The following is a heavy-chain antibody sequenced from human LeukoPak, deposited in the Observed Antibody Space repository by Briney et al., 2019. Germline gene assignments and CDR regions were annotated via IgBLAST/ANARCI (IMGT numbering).Heavy chain of an antibody. D-gene: IGHD2-2*01. CDR2: INHSGST. CDR3: ARGPSGTLSFDI. V-gene: IGHV4-34*01. CDR1: GGVFRGYY. Sequence: PSETLSVTCAVYGGVFRGYYWSWIRQPPWKGLLWIGEINHSGSTNHNPSLKSRVTVSVDTSKNQFSLKLSSVTAADTAVYYCARGPSGTLSFDIWGQGTMVTVSS. J-gene: IGHJ3*02.